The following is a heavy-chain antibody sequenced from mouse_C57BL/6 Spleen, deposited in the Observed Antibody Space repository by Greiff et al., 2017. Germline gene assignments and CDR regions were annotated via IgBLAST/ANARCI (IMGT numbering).Heavy chain of an antibody. Sequence: EVKVVESGGGLVKPGGSLKLSCAASGFTFSDYGMHWVRQAPEKGLEWVAYISSGSSTIYYADTVKGRYTISRDNAKNTLFMQLTSLRSEDTAMYYCAGRIYYDYGGACDYWGQGTTLTVSS. J-gene: IGHJ2*01. CDR3: AGRIYYDYGGACDY. CDR1: GFTFSDYG. V-gene: IGHV5-17*01. D-gene: IGHD2-4*01. CDR2: ISSGSSTI.